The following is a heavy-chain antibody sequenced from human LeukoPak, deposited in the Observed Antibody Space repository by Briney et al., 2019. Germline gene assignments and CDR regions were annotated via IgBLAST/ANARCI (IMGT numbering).Heavy chain of an antibody. D-gene: IGHD3-16*01. V-gene: IGHV3-7*03. Sequence: GGSLRLSCAASGFTFSSYWMNWARQAPGKRLEWVASINHNGNVNYYADSVKGRFTISRDNAKNSLYLQMSNLRAEDTAVYFCARGGGLDVWGQGATVTVSS. CDR3: ARGGGLDV. CDR1: GFTFSSYW. CDR2: INHNGNVN. J-gene: IGHJ6*02.